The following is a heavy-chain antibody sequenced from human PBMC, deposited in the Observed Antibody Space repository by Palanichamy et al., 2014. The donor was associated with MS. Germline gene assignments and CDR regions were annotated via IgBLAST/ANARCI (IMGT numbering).Heavy chain of an antibody. CDR2: IYPGDSTA. Sequence: DVQLVQSGAEVKKPGESLKISCKGSGYTFSTYWIGWVRQMPGKGPEWMGIIYPGDSTARYNPSFQGQVTISVDKSISAAYLQWSSLKASDTAMYYCSRHTDSGVGALGEYWGQGTLVTVSS. CDR1: GYTFSTYW. CDR3: SRHTDSGVGALGEY. J-gene: IGHJ4*02. D-gene: IGHD3-3*01. V-gene: IGHV5-51*01.